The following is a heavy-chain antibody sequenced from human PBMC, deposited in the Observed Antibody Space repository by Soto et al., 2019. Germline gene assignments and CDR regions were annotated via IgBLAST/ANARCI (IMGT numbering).Heavy chain of an antibody. CDR2: IYYLGST. CDR3: ARDGYDGSGSPYPAY. V-gene: IGHV4-59*01. Sequence: SETLSLTCSVSGGSMSEYFWSWIRQSSGKGLEWIGYIYYLGSTDYNPSLKSRVTISVDTPKRQFSLRLTSVTAADTAVYYCARDGYDGSGSPYPAYWGPGTQVTVSS. J-gene: IGHJ4*02. CDR1: GGSMSEYF. D-gene: IGHD3-10*01.